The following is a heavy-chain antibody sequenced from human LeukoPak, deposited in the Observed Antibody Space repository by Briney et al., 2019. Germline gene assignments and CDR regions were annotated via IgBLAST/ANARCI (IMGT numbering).Heavy chain of an antibody. CDR3: AGPIVVVPAALTADDY. Sequence: GGSLRLSCAASGFTFSSYSMNWVRQAPGKGLEWVSYISSSSSTIYYADSVKGRFTISRDNAKNSLYLQMNSLRDEDTAVYYCAGPIVVVPAALTADDYWGQGTLVTVSS. V-gene: IGHV3-48*02. CDR1: GFTFSSYS. J-gene: IGHJ4*02. CDR2: ISSSSSTI. D-gene: IGHD2-2*01.